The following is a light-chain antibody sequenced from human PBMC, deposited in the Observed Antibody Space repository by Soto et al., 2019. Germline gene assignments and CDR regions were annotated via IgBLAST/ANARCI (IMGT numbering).Light chain of an antibody. J-gene: IGKJ5*01. Sequence: EIVLKQSPGILSVSPGESVTLSCRASQSVTRNLAWHQQIPGQPPRLLVYHASVRATGVPARFSGSGSGSEFSITISNLQSEDFDIYFCQQYDDWPPITFGQGTRLEIK. V-gene: IGKV3-15*01. CDR2: HAS. CDR3: QQYDDWPPIT. CDR1: QSVTRN.